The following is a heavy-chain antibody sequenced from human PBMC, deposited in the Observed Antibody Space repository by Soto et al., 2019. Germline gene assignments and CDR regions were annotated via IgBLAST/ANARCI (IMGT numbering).Heavy chain of an antibody. CDR3: ARQPSSGPFSLCDY. J-gene: IGHJ4*02. V-gene: IGHV5-10-1*01. Sequence: GESLKISCKGSGYSFTGYWITWVRQMPGKGLEWMGKIDPSDSYTDYSPSFQGHVTISADKSIRTAYLHWSSLKASDTAMYYCARQPSSGPFSLCDYWGQGTQVTVSS. CDR2: IDPSDSYT. CDR1: GYSFTGYW. D-gene: IGHD1-26*01.